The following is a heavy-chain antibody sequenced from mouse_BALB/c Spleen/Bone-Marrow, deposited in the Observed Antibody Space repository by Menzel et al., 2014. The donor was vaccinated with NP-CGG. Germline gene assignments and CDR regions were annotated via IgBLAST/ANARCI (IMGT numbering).Heavy chain of an antibody. J-gene: IGHJ2*01. CDR3: ARRERTGMNY. Sequence: VQLQQSGAELVRPGASVKLSCKASGYSFTSYWMNWVKQRPGQGLEWIGVTHPSDSETRLNQKFKDKATLTVDKSSSTAYMQLSSPTSEDSAVYYGARRERTGMNYWGQGTTLTVSS. CDR1: GYSFTSYW. V-gene: IGHV1-69*02. D-gene: IGHD4-1*01. CDR2: THPSDSET.